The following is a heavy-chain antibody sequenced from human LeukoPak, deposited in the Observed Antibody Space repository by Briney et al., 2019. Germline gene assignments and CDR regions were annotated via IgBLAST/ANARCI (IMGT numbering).Heavy chain of an antibody. V-gene: IGHV1-2*02. CDR3: ASGPYYEGAFDI. CDR2: INPNSGGT. CDR1: GYTFTGYY. D-gene: IGHD3-22*01. J-gene: IGHJ3*02. Sequence: ASVKVSCKASGYTFTGYYMHWVRQAPGQGLEWMGWINPNSGGTNYAQKFQGRVTMTRDTSISTAYMELSSLRSEDTAVYYCASGPYYEGAFDIWGQGTMVTVSS.